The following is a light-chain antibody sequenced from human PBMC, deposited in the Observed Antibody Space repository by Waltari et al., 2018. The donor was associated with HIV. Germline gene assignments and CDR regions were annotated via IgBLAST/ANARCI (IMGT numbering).Light chain of an antibody. Sequence: IQMAMSPSSLTASVGDGVTITCRASQSISSYLNWYQQKPGKAPKLLIYAASRLQDGVPSRFSGSGSGTDFTLTISSLQPEDFATYYCQQSYSTPDTFGQGTKLDIK. CDR1: QSISSY. CDR3: QQSYSTPDT. V-gene: IGKV1-39*01. CDR2: AAS. J-gene: IGKJ2*01.